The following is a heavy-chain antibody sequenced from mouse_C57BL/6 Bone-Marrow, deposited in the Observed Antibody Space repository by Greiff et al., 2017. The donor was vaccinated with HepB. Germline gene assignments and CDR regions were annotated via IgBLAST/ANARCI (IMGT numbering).Heavy chain of an antibody. CDR3: ARDNYGSSSYYAMDY. V-gene: IGHV5-4*01. Sequence: EVNVVESGGGLVKPGGSLKLSCAASGFTFSSYAMSWVRQTPEKRLEWVATISDGGSYTYYPDNVKGRFTISRDNAKNNLYLQMSHLKSEDTAMYYCARDNYGSSSYYAMDYWGQGTSVTVSS. CDR2: ISDGGSYT. D-gene: IGHD1-1*01. CDR1: GFTFSSYA. J-gene: IGHJ4*01.